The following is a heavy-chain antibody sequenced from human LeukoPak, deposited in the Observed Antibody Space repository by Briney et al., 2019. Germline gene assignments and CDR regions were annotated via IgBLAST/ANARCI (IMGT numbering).Heavy chain of an antibody. D-gene: IGHD2-2*01. Sequence: QTLSLTCAISGDSFSSNSVTWNWIRQSPSRGLEWLGMTYYRSTWYNHYAVSVRGRITVNPDTSKNQFSLHLNSVTPEDTAVYYCARRLTQYDCFDPWGQGILVTVSS. CDR3: ARRLTQYDCFDP. CDR2: TYYRSTWYN. V-gene: IGHV6-1*01. J-gene: IGHJ5*02. CDR1: GDSFSSNSVT.